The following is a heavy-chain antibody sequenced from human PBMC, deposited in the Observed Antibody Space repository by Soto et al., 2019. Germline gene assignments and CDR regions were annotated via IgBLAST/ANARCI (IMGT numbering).Heavy chain of an antibody. CDR2: ISSSSSTI. V-gene: IGHV3-48*01. CDR1: GFTLGSYS. CDR3: ARGMAVAGDDAFDI. Sequence: EVQLVESGGGLVQPGGSLRLSCAASGFTLGSYSINWVRQAPGKGLEWVSYISSSSSTIYYADSVKGRFTISRDNAKNSLYLQMNSLRAEDTAVYYCARGMAVAGDDAFDIWGQGTMVTVSS. J-gene: IGHJ3*02. D-gene: IGHD6-19*01.